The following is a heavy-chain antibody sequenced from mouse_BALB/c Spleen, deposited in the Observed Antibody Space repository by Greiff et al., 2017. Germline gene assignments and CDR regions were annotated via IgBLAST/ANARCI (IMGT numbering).Heavy chain of an antibody. J-gene: IGHJ3*01. Sequence: EVQGVESGGGLVQPGGSLKLSCAASGFTFSSYGMSWVRQTPDKRLELVATINSNGGSTYYPDSVKGRFTISRDNAKNTLYLQMSSLKSEDTAMYYCARDRVRLSFAYWGEGTLVTVSA. D-gene: IGHD1-2*01. CDR2: INSNGGST. CDR3: ARDRVRLSFAY. CDR1: GFTFSSYG. V-gene: IGHV5-6-3*01.